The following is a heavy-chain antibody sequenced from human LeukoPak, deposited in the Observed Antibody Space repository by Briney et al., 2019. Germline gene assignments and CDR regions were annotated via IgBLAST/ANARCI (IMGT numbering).Heavy chain of an antibody. CDR3: ARDRKLGYCSSTSCLGPVYFDY. CDR2: IIPLFGTA. Sequence: GSSVKVSCKASGGTFSSYAISWVRQAPGQGLEWMGGIIPLFGTANYAQKFQGRVTITADESTSTAYMELSSLRSEDTAVYYCARDRKLGYCSSTSCLGPVYFDYWGQGTLVTVSS. CDR1: GGTFSSYA. V-gene: IGHV1-69*01. J-gene: IGHJ4*02. D-gene: IGHD2-2*01.